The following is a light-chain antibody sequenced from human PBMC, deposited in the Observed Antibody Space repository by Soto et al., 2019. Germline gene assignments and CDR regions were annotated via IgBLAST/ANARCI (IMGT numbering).Light chain of an antibody. J-gene: IGLJ2*01. CDR2: DVT. Sequence: QSVLTQHASMSGSPGQSITISCTGTSVDVGGYNFVSWYQQHPGKAPKLMIYDVTNRPSGVSDRFSGSKSGTTASLTISGLQADDEADYYCTSYTGSSTHVVFGVGTQLTVL. CDR3: TSYTGSSTHVV. V-gene: IGLV2-14*03. CDR1: SVDVGGYNF.